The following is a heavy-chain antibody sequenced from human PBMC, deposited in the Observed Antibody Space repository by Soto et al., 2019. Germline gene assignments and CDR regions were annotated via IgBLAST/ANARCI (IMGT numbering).Heavy chain of an antibody. V-gene: IGHV3-7*03. CDR2: INESGSEK. J-gene: IGHJ4*02. D-gene: IGHD2-8*01. Sequence: PGGSLRLSCAASGFTFSTYCMNWVRQAPGKGLEWVANINESGSEKYYVDSAKGRFTISRDNSKNSLYLQMNSLRAEDTAVYYCATKGLNDYWGQGTLVTVSS. CDR3: ATKGLNDY. CDR1: GFTFSTYC.